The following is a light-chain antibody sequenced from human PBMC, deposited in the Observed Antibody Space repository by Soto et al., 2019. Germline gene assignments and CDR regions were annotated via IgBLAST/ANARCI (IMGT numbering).Light chain of an antibody. J-gene: IGKJ4*01. Sequence: EIVLTQSPGTLSLSPGERATLSCRASQSVSSSYLAWYQQKPGQAPSLLISGASSRATGIPHRFSGSGSGTDFPLTISRLEPEDFAVYYCQQSGTLPFTFGGGTKVEIK. CDR3: QQSGTLPFT. CDR1: QSVSSSY. CDR2: GAS. V-gene: IGKV3-20*01.